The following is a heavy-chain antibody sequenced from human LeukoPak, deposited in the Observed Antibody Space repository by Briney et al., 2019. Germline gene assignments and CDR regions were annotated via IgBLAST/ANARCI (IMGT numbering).Heavy chain of an antibody. J-gene: IGHJ4*02. V-gene: IGHV1-2*02. Sequence: ASVKVSCKASGYTFTGYYMHWVRQAPGQGLEWMGWINPNSGGTNYAQKFQGRVTMTRDTSISTAYMELSRLRSDDTAVYYCARDLKGLRLGELSPWGQGTLVTVSS. CDR1: GYTFTGYY. CDR2: INPNSGGT. CDR3: ARDLKGLRLGELSP. D-gene: IGHD3-16*02.